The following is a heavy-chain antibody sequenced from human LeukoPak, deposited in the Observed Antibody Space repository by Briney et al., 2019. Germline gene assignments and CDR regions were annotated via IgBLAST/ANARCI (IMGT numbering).Heavy chain of an antibody. D-gene: IGHD3-16*02. Sequence: PGGSLRLSCAASGFTFSSYAMSWVRQAPGKGLEWVSAISGSGGSTYYADSVKGRFTISRDNSKNTLYLQMNSLRAEDTAVYYCATDYDYVWGSYRFPRDDYWGQGTLVTVSS. V-gene: IGHV3-23*01. CDR3: ATDYDYVWGSYRFPRDDY. CDR2: ISGSGGST. J-gene: IGHJ4*02. CDR1: GFTFSSYA.